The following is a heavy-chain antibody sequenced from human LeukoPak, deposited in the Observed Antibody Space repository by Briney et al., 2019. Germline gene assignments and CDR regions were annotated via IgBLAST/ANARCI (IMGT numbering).Heavy chain of an antibody. CDR3: TTALLSSRWSEFAY. CDR1: GFTFSNAW. CDR2: IKRKTDGGTT. D-gene: IGHD6-6*01. J-gene: IGHJ4*02. V-gene: IGHV3-15*01. Sequence: KPGGSLRLSCAASGFTFSNAWMSWVRQAPGKGLEWVGRIKRKTDGGTTDYAAPVKGRFTISRDDSKNTLYLQMDSLKTEDTAVYYCTTALLSSRWSEFAYWGQGTLVTVSS.